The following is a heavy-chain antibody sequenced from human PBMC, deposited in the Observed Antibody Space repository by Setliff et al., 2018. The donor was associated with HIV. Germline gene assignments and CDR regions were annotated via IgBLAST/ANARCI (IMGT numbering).Heavy chain of an antibody. D-gene: IGHD3-10*01. CDR3: VRVTSRDSGAYYWEAFDI. Sequence: SETLSLTCAVYGGSFSDCYWSWIRQAPEKGLEWIGEINHGGTTNYNPSLKGRVTLSVDTSKNQFSLKLTSVTAADTAAYFCVRVTSRDSGAYYWEAFDIWGQGIRGTVSS. J-gene: IGHJ3*02. CDR1: GGSFSDCY. V-gene: IGHV4-34*01. CDR2: INHGGTT.